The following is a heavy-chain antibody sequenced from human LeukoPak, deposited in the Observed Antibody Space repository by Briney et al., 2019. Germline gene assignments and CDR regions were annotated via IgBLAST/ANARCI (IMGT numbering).Heavy chain of an antibody. CDR2: ISSSGSTI. D-gene: IGHD3-22*01. CDR1: GFTFSDYY. V-gene: IGHV3-11*01. Sequence: GGSLRLSCAASGFTFSDYYMSWIRQAPGKGLEWVSYISSSGSTIYYADSVKGRFTISRGNAKNSLYLQMNSLRAEDTAVYYCARGAHDMYYYDSIYFDYWGQGTLVTVSS. CDR3: ARGAHDMYYYDSIYFDY. J-gene: IGHJ4*02.